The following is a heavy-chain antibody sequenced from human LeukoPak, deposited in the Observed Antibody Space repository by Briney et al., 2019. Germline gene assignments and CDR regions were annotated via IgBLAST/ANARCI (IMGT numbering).Heavy chain of an antibody. CDR2: INPNSGGT. CDR1: GYTFTGYY. Sequence: ASVKVSCKASGYTFTGYYMHWVRQAPGQGLEWMGWINPNSGGTNYAQKFQGRVTMTRDTAISTAYMELSRLRSDDTAVYYCARGTSGDYGDYDWDYYYYYMDVWGKGTTVTVSS. J-gene: IGHJ6*03. D-gene: IGHD4-17*01. V-gene: IGHV1-2*02. CDR3: ARGTSGDYGDYDWDYYYYYMDV.